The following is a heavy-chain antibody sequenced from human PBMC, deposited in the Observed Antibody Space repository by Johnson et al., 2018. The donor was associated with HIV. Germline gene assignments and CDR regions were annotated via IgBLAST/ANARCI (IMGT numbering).Heavy chain of an antibody. J-gene: IGHJ3*02. CDR1: GFTFDDYA. CDR2: ICWNSGNI. V-gene: IGHV3-9*01. D-gene: IGHD6-6*01. CDR3: AREPRIAAFRDAFDI. Sequence: EVQLVESGGGLVQPGRSLRLSCAASGFTFDDYAIHWVRQTPGKGLEWVSGICWNSGNIDYADSVKGRFTISRDNAKNSLYLQMNSLRAEDTAVYYCAREPRIAAFRDAFDIWGQGTMVTVSS.